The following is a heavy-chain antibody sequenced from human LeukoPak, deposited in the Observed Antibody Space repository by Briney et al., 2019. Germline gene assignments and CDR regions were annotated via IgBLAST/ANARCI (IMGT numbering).Heavy chain of an antibody. CDR3: AKGLTVLMVYAPDAFDI. Sequence: PGGSLRLSCAASGFAFSSYAMSWVRQAPGKGLEWVSAISGSGGSTYYADSVKGRFTISRDNSKNTLYLQMNSLRAEDTAVYYCAKGLTVLMVYAPDAFDIWGQGTMVTVSS. J-gene: IGHJ3*02. V-gene: IGHV3-23*01. CDR2: ISGSGGST. CDR1: GFAFSSYA. D-gene: IGHD2-8*01.